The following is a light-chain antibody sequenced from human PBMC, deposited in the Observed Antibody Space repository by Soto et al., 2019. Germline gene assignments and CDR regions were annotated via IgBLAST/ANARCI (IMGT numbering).Light chain of an antibody. CDR3: QSSDSSLNV. V-gene: IGLV1-40*01. J-gene: IGLJ1*01. CDR2: GNS. CDR1: SSNSGAGYD. Sequence: SGLTQPPSVSGAPGQRVTMSCTGSSSNSGAGYDVHWYQQLPGTAPKLLIYGNSNRPSGVPDRFSGSKSGTSASLAITGLQAEDEADYYCQSSDSSLNVFGTGTKVTVL.